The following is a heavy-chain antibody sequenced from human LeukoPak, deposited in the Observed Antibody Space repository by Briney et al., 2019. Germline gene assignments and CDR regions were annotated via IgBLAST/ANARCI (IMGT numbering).Heavy chain of an antibody. J-gene: IGHJ5*02. V-gene: IGHV1-69*06. CDR1: GGTFSNFA. CDR3: ASSGLGGSGNYHRTWYNWFDP. CDR2: IIPLFGTA. D-gene: IGHD3-10*01. Sequence: SVKVSCKASGGTFSNFAISWVRQAPGQGLEWMGGIIPLFGTANYGQKSQGRVTITADKSTSTAYMELSSLRSEDTAVYYCASSGLGGSGNYHRTWYNWFDPWGQGTLITVSS.